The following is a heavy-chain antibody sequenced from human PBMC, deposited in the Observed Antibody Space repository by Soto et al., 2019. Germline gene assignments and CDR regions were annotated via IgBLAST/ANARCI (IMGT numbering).Heavy chain of an antibody. CDR2: MNPNSGNI. V-gene: IGHV1-8*01. Sequence: GASVTVSCKASGYTFTSYDINWVRQATGQGLEWMGWMNPNSGNIAYAQKFQGRGTMTRNTSISTAYMELSSLRSEDTAVYYCARGYCSGGSCYGGMDVWGQGTTVTVSS. CDR1: GYTFTSYD. J-gene: IGHJ6*02. D-gene: IGHD2-15*01. CDR3: ARGYCSGGSCYGGMDV.